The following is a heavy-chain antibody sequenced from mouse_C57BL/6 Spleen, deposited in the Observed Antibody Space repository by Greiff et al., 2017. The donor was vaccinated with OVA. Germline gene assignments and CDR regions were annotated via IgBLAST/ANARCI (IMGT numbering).Heavy chain of an antibody. V-gene: IGHV6-6*01. J-gene: IGHJ3*01. CDR2: IRNKANNHAT. D-gene: IGHD1-1*01. Sequence: EVKLVESGGGLVQPGGSMKLSCAASGFTFSDAWMDWVRQSPEKGLEWVAEIRNKANNHATYYAESVKGRFTISRDDSKSSVYLQMNSLRAEDTGIYYCTRRSYYGSSYGFAYWGQGTLVTVSA. CDR1: GFTFSDAW. CDR3: TRRSYYGSSYGFAY.